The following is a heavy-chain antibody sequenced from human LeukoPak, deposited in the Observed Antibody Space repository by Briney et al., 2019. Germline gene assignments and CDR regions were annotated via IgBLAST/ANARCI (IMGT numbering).Heavy chain of an antibody. J-gene: IGHJ3*02. D-gene: IGHD6-13*01. CDR2: IYYSGST. CDR1: GGSISSYY. V-gene: IGHV4-59*01. CDR3: ARVDSWYIAFDI. Sequence: SETLSHTCTVSGGSISSYYWSWIRQPPGKGLEWIGYIYYSGSTNYNPSLKSRVTISVDTSKNQFSLKLSSVTAADTAVYYCARVDSWYIAFDIWGQGTMVTVSS.